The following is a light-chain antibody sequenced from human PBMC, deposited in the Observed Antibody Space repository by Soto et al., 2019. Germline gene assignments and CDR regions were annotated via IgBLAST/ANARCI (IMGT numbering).Light chain of an antibody. CDR1: QSVSNNY. V-gene: IGKV3-20*01. CDR2: AAS. CDR3: KQYGSSGT. J-gene: IGKJ1*01. Sequence: ELVLTQSPGTLSVSAGERATLSCRASQSVSNNYLAWYQQKPGQAPRLLIYAASNRATGIPARFSGSGSGADSTLTISRLEPEDFAVYYCKQYGSSGTCGQGTKVDIK.